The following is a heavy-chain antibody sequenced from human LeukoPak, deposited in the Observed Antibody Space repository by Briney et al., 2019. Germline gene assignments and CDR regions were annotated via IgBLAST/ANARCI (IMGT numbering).Heavy chain of an antibody. D-gene: IGHD5-12*01. CDR1: GFTFSSYG. Sequence: GGSLRLSCAASGFTFSSYGMNWVRQAPGKRLEWVSYISSSSDSIYYADSVKGRFTISRDNAENSLYLQMSSLRDEDTAVYYCARAMRSGYDYWGQGTLVTVS. CDR2: ISSSSDSI. J-gene: IGHJ4*02. V-gene: IGHV3-48*02. CDR3: ARAMRSGYDY.